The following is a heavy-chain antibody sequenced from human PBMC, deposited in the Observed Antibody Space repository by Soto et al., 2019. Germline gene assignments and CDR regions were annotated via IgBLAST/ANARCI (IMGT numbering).Heavy chain of an antibody. J-gene: IGHJ4*02. CDR1: GFTFNDYT. D-gene: IGHD2-8*01. CDR2: IRSKAYGGTT. Sequence: PGGSLSLSCTASGFTFNDYTLSWVRQAPGKGLEWVGFIRSKAYGGTTEYAASVKGRFTISRDDSKSIAYLQMNSLKTEDTAVYYCTAGKLYPSLDFDYWGQGTLVTVS. CDR3: TAGKLYPSLDFDY. V-gene: IGHV3-49*04.